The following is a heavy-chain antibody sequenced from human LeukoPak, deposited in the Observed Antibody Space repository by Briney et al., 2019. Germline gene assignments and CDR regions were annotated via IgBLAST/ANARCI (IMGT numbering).Heavy chain of an antibody. CDR1: GFTFSSYW. CDR3: ARDNGGVDY. CDR2: IYTDGSST. Sequence: GGSLRLSCEASGFTFSSYWMHWVRQAPGKGLVWVSHIYTDGSSTNYADSVRGRFTVSRDNAKNTLNLQMNSLRVEDTAVYYCARDNGGVDYWGQGTLVTVSS. D-gene: IGHD2-8*01. V-gene: IGHV3-74*01. J-gene: IGHJ4*02.